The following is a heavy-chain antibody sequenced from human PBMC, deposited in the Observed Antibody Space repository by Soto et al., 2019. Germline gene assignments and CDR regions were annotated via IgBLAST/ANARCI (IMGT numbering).Heavy chain of an antibody. CDR1: GFTFSSYG. Sequence: QVQLVESGGGVVQPGRSLRLSCAASGFTFSSYGMHWVRQAQGKGLEWVAVISYDGSNKYYADSVKGRFTISRDNSKNTLDLQMNSLRAEDTAVYYCAKAQLRVLSVDTAMSTNYYYGMDVWGQGTTVTVSS. D-gene: IGHD5-18*01. CDR2: ISYDGSNK. V-gene: IGHV3-30*18. J-gene: IGHJ6*02. CDR3: AKAQLRVLSVDTAMSTNYYYGMDV.